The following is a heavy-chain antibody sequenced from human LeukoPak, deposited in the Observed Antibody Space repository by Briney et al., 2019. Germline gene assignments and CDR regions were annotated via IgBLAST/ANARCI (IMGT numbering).Heavy chain of an antibody. CDR3: VKDIQVTY. V-gene: IGHV3-23*01. Sequence: PGGSLRLSCAASGFGFNDAAMTWVRQAPGKGLERVSLVSSSGANTYYADSVKGRFTISRDNSKNTLFLQMNSLRAEDTAMYYCVKDIQVTYWGQGTLVTVSS. D-gene: IGHD4-23*01. J-gene: IGHJ4*02. CDR1: GFGFNDAA. CDR2: VSSSGANT.